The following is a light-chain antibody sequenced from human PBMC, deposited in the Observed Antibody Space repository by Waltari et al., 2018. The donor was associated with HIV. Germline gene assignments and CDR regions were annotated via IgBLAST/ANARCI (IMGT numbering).Light chain of an antibody. CDR2: RSR. V-gene: IGKV3-15*01. J-gene: IGKJ2*01. CDR1: QGVGTN. Sequence: EIILTQSPAILSASPGDRVTLTCRASQGVGTNLAWYQQRSGQAPRRLLARSRSPAPGGPARFSGSGSGTHFILTISTLQSADFAVYYCQQFENWPSYTFGQGTKL. CDR3: QQFENWPSYT.